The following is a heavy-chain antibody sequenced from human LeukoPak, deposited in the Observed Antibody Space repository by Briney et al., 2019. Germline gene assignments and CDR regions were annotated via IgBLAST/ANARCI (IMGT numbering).Heavy chain of an antibody. J-gene: IGHJ4*02. CDR2: INPNSGGT. V-gene: IGHV1-2*02. D-gene: IGHD3-9*01. Sequence: GASVKVSCKASGYTFTGYYMHWVRQAPGQGLEWMGWINPNSGGTNYAQKFQGRVTVTRDTSISTAYMELSRLRSDDTAVYYCARGAWYYDILTGYYNYWGQGTLATVSS. CDR3: ARGAWYYDILTGYYNY. CDR1: GYTFTGYY.